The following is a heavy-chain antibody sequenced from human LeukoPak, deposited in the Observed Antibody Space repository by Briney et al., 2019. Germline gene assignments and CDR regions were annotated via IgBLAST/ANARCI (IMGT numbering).Heavy chain of an antibody. CDR2: IYYSGST. V-gene: IGHV4-30-4*01. J-gene: IGHJ3*02. CDR3: ARGMIDAYYYDSSGPIRSDAFDI. D-gene: IGHD3-22*01. Sequence: SETLSLTCTVSGGSISSGDYYWSWIRQPPGKGLEWIGYIYYSGSTYYNPSLKSRVTISVDTSKNQFSLKLSSVTAADTAVYYCARGMIDAYYYDSSGPIRSDAFDIWGQGTMVTVSS. CDR1: GGSISSGDYY.